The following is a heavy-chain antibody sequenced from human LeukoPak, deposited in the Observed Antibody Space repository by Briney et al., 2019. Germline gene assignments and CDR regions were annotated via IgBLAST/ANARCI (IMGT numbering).Heavy chain of an antibody. J-gene: IGHJ4*02. V-gene: IGHV4-4*07. CDR1: GGSISGNYY. CDR3: ATATPQYSSSLYFDY. D-gene: IGHD6-6*01. Sequence: SETLSLTCTVSGGSISGNYYWSWIRQPAGKGLEWIGRIYARGSTNYNPSLKSRVTISVDTSKNQFSLKLSSVTAADTAVYYCATATPQYSSSLYFDYWGQGTLVTVSS. CDR2: IYARGST.